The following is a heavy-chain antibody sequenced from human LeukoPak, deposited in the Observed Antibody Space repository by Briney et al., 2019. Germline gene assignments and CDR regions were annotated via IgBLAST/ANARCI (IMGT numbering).Heavy chain of an antibody. J-gene: IGHJ5*02. Sequence: SGGSLRLSCAASGFTFRSYAMTWVRQAPGKGLQWVSTISGSTGHTYYADSVKGRFTISRDNAKNSLYLQMNSLRAEDTAVYYCAREIRDSIAQRPGVWFDPWGQGTLVTVSS. CDR2: ISGSTGHT. CDR1: GFTFRSYA. V-gene: IGHV3-21*01. D-gene: IGHD6-25*01. CDR3: AREIRDSIAQRPGVWFDP.